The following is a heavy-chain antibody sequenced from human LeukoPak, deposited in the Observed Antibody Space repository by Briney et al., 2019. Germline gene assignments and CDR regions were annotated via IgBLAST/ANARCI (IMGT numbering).Heavy chain of an antibody. D-gene: IGHD1-26*01. CDR1: GCTFDDCA. V-gene: IGHV3-9*01. Sequence: GRSVRVSCVACGCTFDDCAMHWVRQAPGEGLEGVSGISWNSGSIGYADSMKGRFTTSRDNAKNSLYLQMNSLRAEDTALNYCAKSRISGELYFDYWGQGTLVTVSS. CDR3: AKSRISGELYFDY. CDR2: ISWNSGSI. J-gene: IGHJ4*02.